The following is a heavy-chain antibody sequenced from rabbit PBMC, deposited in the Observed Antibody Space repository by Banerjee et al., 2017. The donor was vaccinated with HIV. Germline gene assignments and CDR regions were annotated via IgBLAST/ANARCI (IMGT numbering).Heavy chain of an antibody. Sequence: QEQLEESGGDLVKPEGSLTLTCTASGFSFSNKYVMCWVRQAPGKGLEWIAFINTGDGNTYYASWAKGRFTISKTSTTVTLQMTSLTAADTATYFCAREDTSGWGHFDLWGQGTLVTVS. CDR1: GFSFSNKYV. D-gene: IGHD4-1*01. CDR2: INTGDGNT. CDR3: AREDTSGWGHFDL. J-gene: IGHJ4*01. V-gene: IGHV1S45*01.